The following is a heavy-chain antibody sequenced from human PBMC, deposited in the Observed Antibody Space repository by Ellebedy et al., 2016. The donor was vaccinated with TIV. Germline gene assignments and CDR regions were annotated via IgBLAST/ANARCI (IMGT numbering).Heavy chain of an antibody. CDR3: ATSRSLDY. J-gene: IGHJ4*02. CDR2: KGYDGSTE. D-gene: IGHD3-10*01. CDR1: GFTFSSYA. Sequence: GGSLRLSCAASGFTFSSYAMHWVRQAPGKGLEWVAIKGYDGSTEFLADSVKGRFTISRDNAKNSLYLQMNSLRAEDTAVYYCATSRSLDYWGQGTLVTVSS. V-gene: IGHV3-30*04.